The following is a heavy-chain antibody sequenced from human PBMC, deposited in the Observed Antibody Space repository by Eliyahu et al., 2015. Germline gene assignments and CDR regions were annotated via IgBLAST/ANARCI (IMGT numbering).Heavy chain of an antibody. J-gene: IGHJ4*02. Sequence: EVQLVESGGGXVQPGGSLRLXCXASGFXFSGYXMNWVRQAPGKGLEWVSYFSSGSGTIYYADSVKGRFTISRDNAKNSLYLQMDSLRAEDTAVYYCARSTGPLDYWGQGALVTVSS. CDR1: GFXFSGYX. CDR3: ARSTGPLDY. V-gene: IGHV3-48*01. CDR2: FSSGSGTI. D-gene: IGHD1-1*01.